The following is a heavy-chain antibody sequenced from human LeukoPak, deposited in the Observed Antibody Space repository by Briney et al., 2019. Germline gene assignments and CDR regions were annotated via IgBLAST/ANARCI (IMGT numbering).Heavy chain of an antibody. CDR2: VYYTGST. V-gene: IGHV4-59*08. CDR1: GGSISRYY. Sequence: SETLSLTCTVSGGSISRYYWSWIRQPPGKGLEWIGYVYYTGSTNYNPSLKSRVTISLDTPKNQFSLKLSSVTAADTAVYYCARPGVGSGRYGAFDIWGQGTMVTVSS. D-gene: IGHD5-18*01. J-gene: IGHJ3*02. CDR3: ARPGVGSGRYGAFDI.